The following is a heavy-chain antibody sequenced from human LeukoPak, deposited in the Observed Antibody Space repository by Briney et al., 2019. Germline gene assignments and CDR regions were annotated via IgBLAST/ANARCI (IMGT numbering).Heavy chain of an antibody. Sequence: GGSLRLSCAASGFTFDDHGMSWVRQPPGKGLEWVSCISSSGSHIYSVDSVKGRFAISRDNAKNSLYLQMNSLRAEDTALYYCARGCFGELLFDHWGQGTLVTVPS. D-gene: IGHD3-10*01. J-gene: IGHJ4*02. CDR1: GFTFDDHG. CDR3: ARGCFGELLFDH. V-gene: IGHV3-20*04. CDR2: ISSSGSHI.